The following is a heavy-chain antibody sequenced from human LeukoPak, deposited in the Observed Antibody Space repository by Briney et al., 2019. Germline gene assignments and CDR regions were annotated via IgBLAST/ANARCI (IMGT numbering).Heavy chain of an antibody. V-gene: IGHV2-70*17. Sequence: SGPALVEATQTLTLTCPFSGFSLSSSGMCVTWIRQPPGKALEGLARIDWDNAKFHNTSLKTRLTVSKDTSKNQVVLTMTNMDPVDTATYYCARMYRRSGSHRDAFDIWGRGTMVTVSS. CDR2: IDWDNAK. CDR1: GFSLSSSGMC. J-gene: IGHJ3*02. CDR3: ARMYRRSGSHRDAFDI. D-gene: IGHD1-26*01.